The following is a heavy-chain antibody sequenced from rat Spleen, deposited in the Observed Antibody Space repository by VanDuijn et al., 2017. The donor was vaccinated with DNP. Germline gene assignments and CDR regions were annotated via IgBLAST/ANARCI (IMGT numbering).Heavy chain of an antibody. CDR2: ISSSGDAS. J-gene: IGHJ4*01. D-gene: IGHD1-4*01. V-gene: IGHV5-31*01. CDR3: ARVTRAYYAMDA. CDR1: GFTFNNYW. Sequence: EERLVESGGDLVQPGRSLKLSCVASGFTFNNYWMTWIRQVPGRGLEWVASISSSGDASFSPDSVKGRFTVSRNNIQNTLYLEMNSLRSEDTATYYCARVTRAYYAMDAWGQGTSVTVS.